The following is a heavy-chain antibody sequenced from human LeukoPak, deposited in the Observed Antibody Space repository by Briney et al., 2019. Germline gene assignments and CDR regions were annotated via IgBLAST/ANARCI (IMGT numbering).Heavy chain of an antibody. J-gene: IGHJ4*02. D-gene: IGHD3-9*01. CDR2: ISSSSSHI. CDR1: GFTFRIYN. Sequence: PGGSLRLSCEASGFTFRIYNMNWVRQAPGKGLEWVSSISSSSSHINYAHSVKGRFTISRDDAKNSLYLQMDSLRAEDTAVYYCAKGYGILTSYSPPFDWGQGTLVTVSS. V-gene: IGHV3-21*01. CDR3: AKGYGILTSYSPPFD.